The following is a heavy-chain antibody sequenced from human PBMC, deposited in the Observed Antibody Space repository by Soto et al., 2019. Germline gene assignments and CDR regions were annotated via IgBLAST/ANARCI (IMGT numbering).Heavy chain of an antibody. CDR3: ARLAGPGQHHCDF. CDR1: GFTFSNYA. V-gene: IGHV3-23*01. CDR2: ISRSGRDT. J-gene: IGHJ4*02. Sequence: EVQLLESGGGLVQPGGSLRLSCAASGFTFSNYAMRWVRQAPGKGLEWVSSISRSGRDTYYADSVKGRFAISRDDSKSTLYLQINSLRAEDTAMYFCARLAGPGQHHCDFWGQGTLLTVSS. D-gene: IGHD6-19*01.